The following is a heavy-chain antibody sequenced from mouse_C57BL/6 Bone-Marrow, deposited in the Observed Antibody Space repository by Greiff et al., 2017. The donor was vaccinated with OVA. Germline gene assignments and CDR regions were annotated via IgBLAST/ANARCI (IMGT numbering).Heavy chain of an antibody. Sequence: QVQLQQSGAELARPGASVKLSCKASGYTFTSYGISWVKQRTGQGLEWIGEIYPRSGNTYYNEKFKGKATLTADKSSSTAYMELRSLTSEDSAVDFCARKRNYGSDFDYWGQGTTLTVSS. CDR3: ARKRNYGSDFDY. CDR1: GYTFTSYG. CDR2: IYPRSGNT. D-gene: IGHD1-1*01. J-gene: IGHJ2*01. V-gene: IGHV1-81*01.